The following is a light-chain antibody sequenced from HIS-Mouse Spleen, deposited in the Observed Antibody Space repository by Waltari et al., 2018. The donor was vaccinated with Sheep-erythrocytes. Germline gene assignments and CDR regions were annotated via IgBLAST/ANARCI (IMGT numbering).Light chain of an antibody. CDR3: YSTDSSGNHWV. CDR1: ALPKNY. Sequence: SYELTQPPSVSVSPGQTARITCSGDALPKNYAYWYQQKSGQAPVLVIYEDSKRPSGIPEGFSGSSSGTMATLTISGAQVEDDADYYCYSTDSSGNHWVFGGGTKLTVL. J-gene: IGLJ3*02. V-gene: IGLV3-10*01. CDR2: EDS.